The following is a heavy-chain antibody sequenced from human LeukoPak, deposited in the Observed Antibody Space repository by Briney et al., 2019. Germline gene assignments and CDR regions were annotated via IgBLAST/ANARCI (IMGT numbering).Heavy chain of an antibody. CDR2: IGTAGDT. D-gene: IGHD2-2*01. J-gene: IGHJ4*02. CDR1: GFTFSSYD. CDR3: ARATQYQLLKSRGNHDFDY. V-gene: IGHV3-13*01. Sequence: GGSLRLSCAASGFTFSSYDMHWVRRATGKGLEWVSAIGTAGDTYYPGSVKGRFTISRENAKNSLYLQMNSLRAGDTAVYYCARATQYQLLKSRGNHDFDYWGQGTLVTVSS.